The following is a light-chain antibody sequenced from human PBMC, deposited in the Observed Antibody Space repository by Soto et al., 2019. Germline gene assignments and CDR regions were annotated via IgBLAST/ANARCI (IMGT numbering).Light chain of an antibody. J-gene: IGKJ2*01. V-gene: IGKV3-20*01. CDR1: QSVTKS. CDR3: MHPLNLLDT. CDR2: GAS. Sequence: EIVFTQSPVTLSLSPGERATLSCRASQSVTKSLAWYQQKPGQAPRLLIYGASSRATGIPDRFSGSGSGTDFTLAISRLDLVNVAAYSDMHPLNLLDT.